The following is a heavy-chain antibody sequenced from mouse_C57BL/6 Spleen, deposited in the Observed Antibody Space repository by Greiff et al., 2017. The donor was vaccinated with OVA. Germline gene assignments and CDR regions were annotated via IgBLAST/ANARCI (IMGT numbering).Heavy chain of an antibody. J-gene: IGHJ1*03. CDR1: GYTFTGYW. D-gene: IGHD3-3*01. CDR2: ILPGSGST. CDR3: ARQHGTGYFDV. Sequence: VQLQQSGAELMKPGASVKLSCKATGYTFTGYWIEWVKQRPGHGLEWIGEILPGSGSTNYNEKFKGKATFTADKSSNTAYMQLSSLTTEDSAIDYCARQHGTGYFDVWGTGTTVTVSS. V-gene: IGHV1-9*01.